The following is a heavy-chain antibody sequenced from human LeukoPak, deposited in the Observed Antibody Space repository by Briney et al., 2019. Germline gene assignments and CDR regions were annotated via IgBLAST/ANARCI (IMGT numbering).Heavy chain of an antibody. CDR2: IYYSGST. CDR3: ARERVAAAGIFWFDP. Sequence: SETLSLTCTASGGSISSYYWSWIRQPPGKGLEWIGYIYYSGSTNYNPSLKSRVTISVDTSKNQFSLKLSSVTAADTAVYYCARERVAAAGIFWFDPWGQGTLVTVSS. J-gene: IGHJ5*02. D-gene: IGHD6-13*01. V-gene: IGHV4-59*13. CDR1: GGSISSYY.